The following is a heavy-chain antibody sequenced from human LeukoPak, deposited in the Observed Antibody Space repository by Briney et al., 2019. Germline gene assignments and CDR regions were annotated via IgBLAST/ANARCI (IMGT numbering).Heavy chain of an antibody. CDR2: ISSTGGTI. D-gene: IGHD3-9*01. J-gene: IGHJ4*02. CDR3: ARDYPDGGGVRYLDWLPVF. CDR1: GFTFSSNS. V-gene: IGHV3-48*04. Sequence: PGGSLRLSCAVSGFTFSSNSMNWVRQAPGKGLERVSYISSTGGTIYYADSMKGRFTISRGNAKNSLYLQMNSLRVEDTAVYYCARDYPDGGGVRYLDWLPVFWSQGTLVTVSS.